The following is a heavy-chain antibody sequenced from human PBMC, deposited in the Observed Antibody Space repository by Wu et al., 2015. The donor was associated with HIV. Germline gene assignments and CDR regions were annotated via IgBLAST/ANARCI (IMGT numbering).Heavy chain of an antibody. CDR1: GYIFSDFG. CDR3: ARGHYYDTSSSPVY. Sequence: VQLVQSGGEVKKPGASAKVACKSSGYIFSDFGIHWVRQAPGEGLEWMGWISAQNGNTKYAQKFQGRVSMTTETSSSTAYMELRSLRSDDTAVYFCARGHYYDTSSSPVYWGPGTRVTVSS. D-gene: IGHD3-22*01. J-gene: IGHJ4*02. CDR2: ISAQNGNT. V-gene: IGHV1-18*01.